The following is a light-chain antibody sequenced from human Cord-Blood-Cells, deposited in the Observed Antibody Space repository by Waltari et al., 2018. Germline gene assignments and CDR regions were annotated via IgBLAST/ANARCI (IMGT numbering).Light chain of an antibody. CDR3: QAWDSSAVV. V-gene: IGLV3-1*01. Sequence: SYELTQPPSASASPLQPARLTRPGDKVGDKHTWWYQQKPGQSPVLVIYHASKRPSGIPERFSGSNSGNTATLTISGTQAMDEADYYCQAWDSSAVVFGGGTKLTVL. J-gene: IGLJ2*01. CDR1: KVGDKH. CDR2: HAS.